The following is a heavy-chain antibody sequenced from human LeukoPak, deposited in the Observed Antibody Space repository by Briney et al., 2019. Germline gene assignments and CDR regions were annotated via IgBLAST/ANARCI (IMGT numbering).Heavy chain of an antibody. D-gene: IGHD6-13*01. CDR1: GGTFSRYT. CDR2: IIPILGIA. V-gene: IGHV1-69*02. J-gene: IGHJ4*02. CDR3: ASQGPSSSCDY. Sequence: SVKVSCKASGGTFSRYTISWVRQAPGQGLEWMGRIIPILGIANYAQKFQGRVTITADKSTSTAYMELSSLRSEDTAVYFCASQGPSSSCDYWAREPWAPSPQ.